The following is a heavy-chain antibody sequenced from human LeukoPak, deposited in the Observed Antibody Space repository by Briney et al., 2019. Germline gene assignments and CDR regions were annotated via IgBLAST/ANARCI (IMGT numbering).Heavy chain of an antibody. CDR2: IYYSGST. Sequence: PSETLSLTCTVSGGSISSSYWSWIRQPPGKGLEWIAYIYYSGSTNHNPSLKSRVTVSLGTSKNQFSLRLSSVSAADTAVYYCAREIYGSGSYGLSYYYYGMDVWGQGTTVTVSS. D-gene: IGHD3-10*01. CDR1: GGSISSSY. V-gene: IGHV4-59*01. J-gene: IGHJ6*02. CDR3: AREIYGSGSYGLSYYYYGMDV.